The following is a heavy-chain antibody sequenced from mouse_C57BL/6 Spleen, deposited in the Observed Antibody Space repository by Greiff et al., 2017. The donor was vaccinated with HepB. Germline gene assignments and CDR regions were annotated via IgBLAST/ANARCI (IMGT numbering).Heavy chain of an antibody. J-gene: IGHJ4*01. CDR2: IYPRSGNT. V-gene: IGHV1-81*01. D-gene: IGHD1-1*01. CDR1: GYTFTSYG. Sequence: QVQLQQSGAELARPGASVKLSCKASGYTFTSYGISWVKQRTGQGLEWIGEIYPRSGNTYYNEKFKGKATLTADKSSRTAYMELRSLTSEDSAVYFCARCYYGSSYDYYAMDYWGQGTSVTVSS. CDR3: ARCYYGSSYDYYAMDY.